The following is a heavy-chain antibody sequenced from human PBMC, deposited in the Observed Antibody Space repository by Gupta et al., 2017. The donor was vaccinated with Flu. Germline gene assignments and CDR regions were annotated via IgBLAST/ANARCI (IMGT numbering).Heavy chain of an antibody. V-gene: IGHV1-69*01. CDR1: GFTFRAYA. J-gene: IGHJ4*02. CDR3: ARKGGGHCSGGTCYSFDY. D-gene: IGHD2-15*01. CDR2: IISVCGPT. Sequence: VQLVQSGAEVKKPGSSVKVSCQASGFTFRAYAFNWVRRAPGQGLEWMGGIISVCGPTKYARKFQGKVTITADESTNTAYLELSSLRSEDTAVNYCARKGGGHCSGGTCYSFDYWGQGTLVTVSS.